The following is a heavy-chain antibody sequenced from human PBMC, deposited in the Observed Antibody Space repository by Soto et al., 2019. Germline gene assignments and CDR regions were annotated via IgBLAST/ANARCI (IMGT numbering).Heavy chain of an antibody. Sequence: QLRLQESGPGLVKPSETLSLTCTVSGGSISISSYYWGWIRQPPGKGLEWIGSIYHSGSTYYNPSLNSRVTISVDTSKNQFSLNLSSVTAADTAVYYCARRGGSSWWLYFDSWGQGTLVTVSS. CDR2: IYHSGST. J-gene: IGHJ4*02. V-gene: IGHV4-39*01. CDR1: GGSISISSYY. CDR3: ARRGGSSWWLYFDS. D-gene: IGHD6-13*01.